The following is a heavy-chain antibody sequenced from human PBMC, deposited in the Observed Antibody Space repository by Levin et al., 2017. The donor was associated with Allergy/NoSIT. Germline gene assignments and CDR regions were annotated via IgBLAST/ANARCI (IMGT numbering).Heavy chain of an antibody. J-gene: IGHJ3*02. CDR3: ARLESSGTVFVRAFDM. Sequence: GESLKISCKASGYRFPSYWIGWVRQMPGRGLEWMGIMFPGDSDTRYSPSFEGQVTMSVDKSSSTAFLKWSSLKASDTATYYCARLESSGTVFVRAFDMWGLGTAVTVSS. CDR1: GYRFPSYW. V-gene: IGHV5-51*01. D-gene: IGHD1-26*01. CDR2: MFPGDSDT.